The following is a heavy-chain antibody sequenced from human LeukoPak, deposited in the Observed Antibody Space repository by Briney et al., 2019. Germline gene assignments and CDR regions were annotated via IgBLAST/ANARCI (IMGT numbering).Heavy chain of an antibody. CDR2: INPNSGGT. CDR3: ARAGHYYDSSGYSTRGAFDI. V-gene: IGHV1-2*02. Sequence: ASVKVSCKASGYTFTGYYMHWVRQAPGQGLEWMGWINPNSGGTNYAQKFQGRVTMTRDTSISTAYMELSRPRSDDTAVYYCARAGHYYDSSGYSTRGAFDIWGQGTMVTVSS. D-gene: IGHD3-22*01. CDR1: GYTFTGYY. J-gene: IGHJ3*02.